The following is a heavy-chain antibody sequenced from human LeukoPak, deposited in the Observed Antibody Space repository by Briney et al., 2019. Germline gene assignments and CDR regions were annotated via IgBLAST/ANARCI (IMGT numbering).Heavy chain of an antibody. V-gene: IGHV3-23*01. D-gene: IGHD1-14*01. CDR3: AKGSLTATPTTEYSDS. CDR1: GFTFGTYA. J-gene: IGHJ4*02. Sequence: SGGSLRLSCVVSGFTFGTYAMSWVRQAPGKGLEWVSFISGDGTYTNYVDSVKGRFTMSTDNSKNTLFLHMNSLRAEDTAVYYCAKGSLTATPTTEYSDSWGQGTLVSVS. CDR2: ISGDGTYT.